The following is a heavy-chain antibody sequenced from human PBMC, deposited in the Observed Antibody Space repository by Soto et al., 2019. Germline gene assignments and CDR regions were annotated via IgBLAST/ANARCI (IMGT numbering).Heavy chain of an antibody. CDR2: ISSSSSYI. CDR1: GFTFGSYS. CDR3: ARDYCIAAAGVCWFDP. Sequence: GGSLRLSCAASGFTFGSYSMNWVRQAPGKGLEWVSSISSSSSYIYYADSVKGRFTISRDNAKNSLYLQMNSLRAEDTAVYYCARDYCIAAAGVCWFDPWGQGT. J-gene: IGHJ5*02. D-gene: IGHD6-13*01. V-gene: IGHV3-21*01.